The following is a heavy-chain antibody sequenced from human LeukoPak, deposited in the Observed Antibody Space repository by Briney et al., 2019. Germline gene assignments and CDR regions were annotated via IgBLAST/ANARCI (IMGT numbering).Heavy chain of an antibody. Sequence: GGSLRLSCAASGFGFSNFWMHWVRQAPGKGLVWVSRIKPDGTTSVYADSVKGRFTISRDNLKNTLYLQMRSLRAEDTAVYFCAREADPSLYASSSPDYWGQGTPVTVSS. CDR2: IKPDGTTS. CDR3: AREADPSLYASSSPDY. D-gene: IGHD6-6*01. CDR1: GFGFSNFW. J-gene: IGHJ4*01. V-gene: IGHV3-74*01.